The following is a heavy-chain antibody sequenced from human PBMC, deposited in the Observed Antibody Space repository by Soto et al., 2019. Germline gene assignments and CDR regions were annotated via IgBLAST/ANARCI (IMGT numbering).Heavy chain of an antibody. V-gene: IGHV5-10-1*01. J-gene: IGHJ4*02. CDR3: ARQIYGSDTGPNFQYYFDS. CDR2: MDPSDSYT. Sequence: GESLKISCKGSGYSFTSYWISWVRQMPGKGLEWMGRMDPSDSYTNYSPSFQGHVTTSVTKSSTTVLLRWSSLRASDTAMYYCARQIYGSDTGPNFQYYFDSWGQGTPVGVSS. D-gene: IGHD5-18*01. CDR1: GYSFTSYW.